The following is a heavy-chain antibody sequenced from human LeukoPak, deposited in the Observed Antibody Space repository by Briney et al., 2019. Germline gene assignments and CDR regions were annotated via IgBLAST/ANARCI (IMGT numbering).Heavy chain of an antibody. V-gene: IGHV3-7*01. J-gene: IGHJ3*02. CDR1: GFTFSSYW. CDR3: AYGRWLQYHAFDI. Sequence: PGGSLRLSCAASGFTFSSYWMSWVRQAPGKGLEWVANIKQDGSEKYYVDSVKGRFTISRDNAKNSLYLQMNSLRAEDTAVYYCAYGRWLQYHAFDIWGQEPMVTVSS. D-gene: IGHD5-24*01. CDR2: IKQDGSEK.